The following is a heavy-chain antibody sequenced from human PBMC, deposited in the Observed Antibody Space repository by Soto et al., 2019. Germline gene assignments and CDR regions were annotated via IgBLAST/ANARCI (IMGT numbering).Heavy chain of an antibody. Sequence: QVQLVESGGGVVQPGRSLRLSCAASGFTFSSYAMHWVRQAPGKGLEWVAVISYDGSNKYYADSVKGRFTISRDNSKNTLYLQMNSLRAEDTAVYYCARGHDYIAGRSYYYYYGMDVWGQGTTVTVSS. CDR2: ISYDGSNK. D-gene: IGHD3-10*01. CDR1: GFTFSSYA. J-gene: IGHJ6*02. CDR3: ARGHDYIAGRSYYYYYGMDV. V-gene: IGHV3-30-3*01.